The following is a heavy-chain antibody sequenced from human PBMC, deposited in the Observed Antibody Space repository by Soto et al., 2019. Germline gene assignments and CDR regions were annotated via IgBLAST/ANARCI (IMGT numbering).Heavy chain of an antibody. J-gene: IGHJ5*02. CDR3: ARDRGVFDVLMVYAIWFDP. Sequence: GESLKISCAASGFTFSSYGMNWVRQAPGKGLEWVSSISSSSSYIYYADSVKGRFTISRDNAKNSLYLQMNSLRAEDTAVYYCARDRGVFDVLMVYAIWFDPWGQGTLVTVSS. V-gene: IGHV3-21*01. CDR1: GFTFSSYG. CDR2: ISSSSSYI. D-gene: IGHD2-8*01.